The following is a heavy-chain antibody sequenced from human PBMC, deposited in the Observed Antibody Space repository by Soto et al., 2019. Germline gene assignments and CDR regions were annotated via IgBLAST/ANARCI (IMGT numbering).Heavy chain of an antibody. Sequence: EVQLVESGGGLVKPGGSLRLSCAASGFTFSTYCMNWVRQAPGRGLEWVSYISESSSHIYYGDSVRGRFIISRDNAKNSLYLQMNSLRAEATAVYYCARDGSKWLKYGYFDLWGRGTLVTVSS. CDR2: ISESSSHI. V-gene: IGHV3-21*01. D-gene: IGHD5-12*01. CDR1: GFTFSTYC. CDR3: ARDGSKWLKYGYFDL. J-gene: IGHJ2*01.